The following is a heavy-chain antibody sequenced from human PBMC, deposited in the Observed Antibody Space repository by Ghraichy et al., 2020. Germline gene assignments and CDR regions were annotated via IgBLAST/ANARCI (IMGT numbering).Heavy chain of an antibody. CDR1: GFSFSSYS. J-gene: IGHJ4*02. CDR2: ISGNNYYI. V-gene: IGHV3-21*01. CDR3: GRGIRLPGSRPSIFEY. Sequence: GGSLRLSCAASGFSFSSYSMNWVRQAPGKGLEWVSSISGNNYYIYYADSVKGRFTISRDNAKNSLFLQMSSLRAEDTAVYYFGRGIRLPGSRPSIFEYWGQGTLVTVSS. D-gene: IGHD3-16*01.